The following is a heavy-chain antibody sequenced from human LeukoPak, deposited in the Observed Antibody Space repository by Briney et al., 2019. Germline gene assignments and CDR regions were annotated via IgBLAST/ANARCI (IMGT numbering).Heavy chain of an antibody. CDR3: AGDGTGVLPGDAFDI. Sequence: GASLRLSCAASGFTFSTHSMNWVRQAPGKGLEWVSYINHDGNDIYYGESVKGRFTISRDNAKNSLYLQMHTLRAEDTAVYYCAGDGTGVLPGDAFDIWSQGTMVTVSS. CDR1: GFTFSTHS. D-gene: IGHD1-1*01. V-gene: IGHV3-21*05. J-gene: IGHJ3*02. CDR2: INHDGNDI.